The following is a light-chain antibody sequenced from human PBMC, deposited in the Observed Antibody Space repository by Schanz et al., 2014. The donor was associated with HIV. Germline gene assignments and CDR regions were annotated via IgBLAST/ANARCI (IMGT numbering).Light chain of an antibody. Sequence: QSALTQPPSASGSPGQSVTISCTGTSSDVGDYNYVSWYQQHPGTAPKIMIYEVSKRPSGVPDRFSGSKSDTSASLAITGLQAEDEANYYCQSFDKSVSAVVFGGGTKLTVL. CDR2: EVS. CDR3: QSFDKSVSAVV. J-gene: IGLJ2*01. CDR1: SSDVGDYNY. V-gene: IGLV2-8*01.